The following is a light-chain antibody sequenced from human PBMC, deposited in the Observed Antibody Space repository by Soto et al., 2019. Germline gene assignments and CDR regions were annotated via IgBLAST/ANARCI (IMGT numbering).Light chain of an antibody. V-gene: IGLV1-44*01. CDR1: SSNIGSRT. CDR2: NNN. Sequence: SVLTQPPSASGTPGQRVTISCSGSSSNIGSRTVSWYQHLPGTAPKLLMFNNNQRPSGVSDRFSGSKSGTSASLAISGLQSEDEAEYYCAAWDDSLQNYVFGTGTKVTVL. CDR3: AAWDDSLQNYV. J-gene: IGLJ1*01.